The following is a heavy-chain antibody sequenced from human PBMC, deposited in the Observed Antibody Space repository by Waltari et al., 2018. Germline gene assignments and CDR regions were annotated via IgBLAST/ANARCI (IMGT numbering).Heavy chain of an antibody. CDR1: GFTFDDYA. J-gene: IGHJ3*02. Sequence: EVQLVESGGGLVQPGRSLRLSCAASGFTFDDYAMHWVRHAPGKGLEWVSGISWNSGSIGYADSGNGRFTISRDNAKNSLYLQMNSLRAEDTALYYCAKGITGTPPGAFDIWGQGTMVTVSS. D-gene: IGHD1-20*01. V-gene: IGHV3-9*01. CDR2: ISWNSGSI. CDR3: AKGITGTPPGAFDI.